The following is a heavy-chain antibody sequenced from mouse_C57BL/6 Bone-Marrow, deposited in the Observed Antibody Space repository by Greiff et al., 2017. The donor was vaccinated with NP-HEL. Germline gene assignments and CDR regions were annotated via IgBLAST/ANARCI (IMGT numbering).Heavy chain of an antibody. V-gene: IGHV5-17*01. CDR2: ISSGSSTI. CDR3: ARSDYDGFAY. J-gene: IGHJ3*01. CDR1: GFTFSDYG. Sequence: VQLKQSGGGLVKPGGSLKLSCAASGFTFSDYGMHWVRQAPEKGLEWVAYISSGSSTIYYADTVKGRFTISRDNAKNTLFLQMTSLRSEDTAMYYCARSDYDGFAYWGQGTLVTVSA. D-gene: IGHD2-4*01.